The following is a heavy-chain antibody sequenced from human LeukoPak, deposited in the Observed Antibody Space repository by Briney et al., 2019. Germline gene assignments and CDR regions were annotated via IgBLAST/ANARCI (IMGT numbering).Heavy chain of an antibody. J-gene: IGHJ3*02. CDR1: GFTFSSYS. CDR2: ISSSSSYI. D-gene: IGHD5/OR15-5a*01. Sequence: GGSLRLSCAASGFTFSSYSMIWVRQAPGKGLEWVSSISSSSSYIYYADSVIGRFTISRDNAKNSLYLHMNSLRAEDTAVYYCARERRGVSVIIDAFDIWGQGTMVTVSS. V-gene: IGHV3-21*01. CDR3: ARERRGVSVIIDAFDI.